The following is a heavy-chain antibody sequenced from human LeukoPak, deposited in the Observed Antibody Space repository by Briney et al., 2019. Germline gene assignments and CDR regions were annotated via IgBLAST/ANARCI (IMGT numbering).Heavy chain of an antibody. CDR3: ARLGSWYSAAWFDP. D-gene: IGHD6-13*01. V-gene: IGHV4-61*02. Sequence: PSETLSLTCTVSGGSISSGGYYWSWIRQPAGKGLEWIGRIYTGGSTNYNPSLKSRVTISVDTSKNQFSLKLSSVTAADTAVYYCARLGSWYSAAWFDPWGQGTLVTVSS. J-gene: IGHJ5*02. CDR1: GGSISSGGYY. CDR2: IYTGGST.